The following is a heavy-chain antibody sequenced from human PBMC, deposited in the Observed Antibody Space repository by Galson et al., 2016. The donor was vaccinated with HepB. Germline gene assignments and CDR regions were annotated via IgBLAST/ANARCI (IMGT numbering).Heavy chain of an antibody. CDR1: GFPFRSFA. Sequence: SLRLSCAASGFPFRSFAMAWVRQTPGKGLEWVSAINGDSGYTYYADSVKGRFTISRDNSQNTLYLQMDSLRAEDTAVYYCAKDFGERLITVYYYMDVGGKGTTLTVSS. CDR3: AKDFGERLITVYYYMDV. V-gene: IGHV3-23*01. J-gene: IGHJ6*03. D-gene: IGHD1-20*01. CDR2: INGDSGYT.